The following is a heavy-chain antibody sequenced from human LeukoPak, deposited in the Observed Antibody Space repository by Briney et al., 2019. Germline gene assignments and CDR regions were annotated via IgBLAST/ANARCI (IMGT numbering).Heavy chain of an antibody. J-gene: IGHJ5*02. V-gene: IGHV3-30*18. CDR1: GFTFSSYG. Sequence: PGGSLRLSCAASGFTFSSYGMHWVRQAPGKGLEWVAVISYDGSNKYYADSVKGRFTISRDNSKNTLYLQMNSLRAEDTAVYYCAKRTAILRYNWFDPWGQGTLVTVSS. D-gene: IGHD5-18*01. CDR3: AKRTAILRYNWFDP. CDR2: ISYDGSNK.